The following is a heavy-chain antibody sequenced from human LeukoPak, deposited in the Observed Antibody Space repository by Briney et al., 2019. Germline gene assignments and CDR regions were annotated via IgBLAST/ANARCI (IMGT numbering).Heavy chain of an antibody. J-gene: IGHJ4*02. V-gene: IGHV4-39*07. Sequence: SETLSLTCTVSGGSISSSSYYWSWIRQPPGKGLEWIGEINHSGSTNYNPSLKSRVTISVDTSKNQFSLKLSSVTAADTAVYYCARGDRRYGIDYWGQGTLVTVSS. CDR3: ARGDRRYGIDY. CDR2: INHSGST. CDR1: GGSISSSSYY. D-gene: IGHD5-18*01.